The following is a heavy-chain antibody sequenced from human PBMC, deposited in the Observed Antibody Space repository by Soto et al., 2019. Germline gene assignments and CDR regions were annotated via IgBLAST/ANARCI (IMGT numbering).Heavy chain of an antibody. Sequence: GGSLRLSCAASGFTFSSYDMHWVRQATGKGLEWVSAIGTAGDTYYPGSVKGRFTISRENAKNSLYLQMDSLRAGDTAVYYCARGRGGGYCSGGSCYSPFNYWGQGTLVTVSS. V-gene: IGHV3-13*01. CDR2: IGTAGDT. CDR1: GFTFSSYD. D-gene: IGHD2-15*01. CDR3: ARGRGGGYCSGGSCYSPFNY. J-gene: IGHJ4*02.